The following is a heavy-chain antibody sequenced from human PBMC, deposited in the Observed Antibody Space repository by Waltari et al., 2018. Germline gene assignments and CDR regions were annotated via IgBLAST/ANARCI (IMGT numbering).Heavy chain of an antibody. V-gene: IGHV4-34*01. CDR2: INHSGST. J-gene: IGHJ6*02. CDR1: GGSFSGYY. D-gene: IGHD2-2*01. Sequence: QVQLQQWGAGLLKPSDTLSLTCAVSGGSFSGYYWSWIRQPPWKGLEWIWEINHSGSTNYNPSLKSRVTISVDTSKNQFSLKLSSVTAADTAVYYCAKDGRMVVPAAINYYYYGMDVWGQGTTVTVSS. CDR3: AKDGRMVVPAAINYYYYGMDV.